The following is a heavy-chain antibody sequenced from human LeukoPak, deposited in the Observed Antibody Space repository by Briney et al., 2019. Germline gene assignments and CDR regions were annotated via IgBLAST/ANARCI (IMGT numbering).Heavy chain of an antibody. CDR1: GFSFRKYF. CDR2: ISSSSSHI. V-gene: IGHV3-21*01. D-gene: IGHD3-22*01. CDR3: ARFSSSYYDSSGADY. Sequence: GGSLRLSCAASGFSFRKYFMSWARQAPGKGLEWVSSISSSSSHIYYADSVKGRFTISRDNAKNSLYLQMNSLRAEDTAVYYCARFSSSYYDSSGADYWGQGTLVTVSS. J-gene: IGHJ4*02.